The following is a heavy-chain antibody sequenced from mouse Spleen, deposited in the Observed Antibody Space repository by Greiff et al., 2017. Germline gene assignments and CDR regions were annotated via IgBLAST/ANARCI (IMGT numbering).Heavy chain of an antibody. D-gene: IGHD1-1*01. CDR3: TNYGSPLFDV. CDR1: GYTFTDYE. Sequence: QVQLKQSGAELVRPGASVTLSCKASGYTFTDYEMHWVKQTPVHGLEWIGAIDPETGGTAYNQKFKGKAILTADKSSSTAYMELRSLTSEDSAVYYCTNYGSPLFDVWGAGTTVTVSS. CDR2: IDPETGGT. V-gene: IGHV1-15*01. J-gene: IGHJ1*01.